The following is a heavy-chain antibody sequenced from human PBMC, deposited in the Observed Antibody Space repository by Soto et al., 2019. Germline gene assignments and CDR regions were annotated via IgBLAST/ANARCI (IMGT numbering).Heavy chain of an antibody. Sequence: EVQLVESGGGLVKPGGSLRLSCAASGFTFGNAWMNWVRQTPGKGLEWVGRIKSKTDGGTADYAAPVKGRFTISRDDSKNALYLPMNSLKTEDTAVYYCTTDRGHMYDFDYWGQGTLVPVSS. CDR1: GFTFGNAW. J-gene: IGHJ4*02. CDR2: IKSKTDGGTA. CDR3: TTDRGHMYDFDY. V-gene: IGHV3-15*01. D-gene: IGHD5-18*01.